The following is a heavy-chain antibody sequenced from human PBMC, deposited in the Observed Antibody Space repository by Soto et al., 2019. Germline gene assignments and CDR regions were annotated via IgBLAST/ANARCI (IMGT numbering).Heavy chain of an antibody. CDR2: INPNSGNI. J-gene: IGHJ4*02. V-gene: IGHV1-8*01. CDR3: ARGRASGSYYLLDY. D-gene: IGHD3-10*01. Sequence: ASVKVSCKASGNTFTSYDINWVRQATGHGLEWMGWINPNSGNIGYAQKFQGRVTMTRDTAIRTACMEVSRLRSDDTAVYYCARGRASGSYYLLDYWGQGTLVTVS. CDR1: GNTFTSYD.